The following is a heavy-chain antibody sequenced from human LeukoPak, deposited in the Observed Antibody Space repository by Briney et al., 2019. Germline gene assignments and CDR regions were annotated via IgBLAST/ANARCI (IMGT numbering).Heavy chain of an antibody. CDR2: IYNIVST. D-gene: IGHD3-10*01. Sequence: SETLSLTCTVSGASISRYYWSWIRQPPGKGLEWIGFIYNIVSTYYNPPLRSRVTISVATSKNQFSLRLSSVTAADTAVYYCARHGMYSGSASYYDPFDYWGQGPLVTVSS. CDR3: ARHGMYSGSASYYDPFDY. J-gene: IGHJ4*02. V-gene: IGHV4-59*08. CDR1: GASISRYY.